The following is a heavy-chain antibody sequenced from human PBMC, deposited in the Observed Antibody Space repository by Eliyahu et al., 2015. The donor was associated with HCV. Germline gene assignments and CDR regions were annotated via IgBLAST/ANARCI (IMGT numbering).Heavy chain of an antibody. CDR3: ARDGGRWLQLRYWYFDL. Sequence: QVQLQESGPGLVKPSETLSLTCTVSGGSVXSXXYYWSWIRQPPGKGLEWIGYIYYSGSTNYNPSLKSRVTISVDTSKNQFSLKLSSVTAADTAVYYCARDGGRWLQLRYWYFDLWGRGTLVTVSS. D-gene: IGHD5-24*01. V-gene: IGHV4-61*01. CDR2: IYYSGST. CDR1: GGSVXSXXYY. J-gene: IGHJ2*01.